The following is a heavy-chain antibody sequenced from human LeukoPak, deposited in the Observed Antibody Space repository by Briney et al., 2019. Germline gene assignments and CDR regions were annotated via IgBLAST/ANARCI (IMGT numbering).Heavy chain of an antibody. CDR3: AKDQLHYYDSSGYFDY. V-gene: IGHV3-9*03. CDR1: GFTFDDYA. Sequence: SGGSLRLSCAASGFTFDDYAMHWVRQAPGKGLEWVSGISWNSGSIGYADSVKGRFTISRDNAKKSLYLQMNSLRAEDMALYYCAKDQLHYYDSSGYFDYWGQGTLVTVSS. CDR2: ISWNSGSI. J-gene: IGHJ4*02. D-gene: IGHD3-22*01.